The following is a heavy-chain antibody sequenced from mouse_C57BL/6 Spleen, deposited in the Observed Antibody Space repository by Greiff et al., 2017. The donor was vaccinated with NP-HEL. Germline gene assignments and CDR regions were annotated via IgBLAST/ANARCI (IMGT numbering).Heavy chain of an antibody. Sequence: QVQLKESGPELVKPGASVKISCKASGYAFSSSWMNWVKQRPGKGLEWIGRIYPGDGDTNYNGKFKGKATLTADKSSSTAYMQLSSLTSEDSAVYFCARHYGSDYWGQGTTLTVSS. V-gene: IGHV1-82*01. J-gene: IGHJ2*01. CDR2: IYPGDGDT. CDR1: GYAFSSSW. D-gene: IGHD1-1*01. CDR3: ARHYGSDY.